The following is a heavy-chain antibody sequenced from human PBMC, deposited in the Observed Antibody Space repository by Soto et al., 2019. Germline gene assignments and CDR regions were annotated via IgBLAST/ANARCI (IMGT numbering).Heavy chain of an antibody. D-gene: IGHD5-12*01. CDR2: INANSGGT. V-gene: IGHV1-2*04. J-gene: IGHJ4*02. CDR1: RFTFTGYY. CDR3: ARGAGRDGYNFDY. Sequence: ASVKVSCKASRFTFTGYYMHWVRQAPGQGLEWMGWINANSGGTNYAQKFQGWVTMTRDTSISTAYMELSRLTSDDTAVYYCARGAGRDGYNFDYWGQGTLVTVSS.